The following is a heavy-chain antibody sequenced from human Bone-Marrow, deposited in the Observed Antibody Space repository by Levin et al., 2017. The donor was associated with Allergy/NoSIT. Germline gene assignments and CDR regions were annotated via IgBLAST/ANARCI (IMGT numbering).Heavy chain of an antibody. CDR1: GGSISSSSYY. D-gene: IGHD3-10*01. CDR3: ARQRPSPYGSGTIFDY. Sequence: SETLSLTCTVSGGSISSSSYYWGWIRQPPGKGLEWIGSIYYSGSTYYNPSLKSRVTISVDTSKNQFSLKLSSVTAADTAVYYCARQRPSPYGSGTIFDYWGQGTLVTVSS. J-gene: IGHJ4*02. V-gene: IGHV4-39*01. CDR2: IYYSGST.